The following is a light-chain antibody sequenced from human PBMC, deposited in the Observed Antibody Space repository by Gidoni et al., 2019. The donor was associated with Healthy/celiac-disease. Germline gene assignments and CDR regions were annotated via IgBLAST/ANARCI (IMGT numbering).Light chain of an antibody. CDR2: GAS. V-gene: IGKV3-15*01. CDR1: QSVSSN. J-gene: IGKJ1*01. Sequence: EIVMTPSPATLSVSPGERATLSCRASQSVSSNLAWYQQKPGQAPRLLIYGASTRATGIPARFSGRGSGTEFTLTISSLQSEDFAVYYCQQYNNWPPGTFXQXTKVEIK. CDR3: QQYNNWPPGT.